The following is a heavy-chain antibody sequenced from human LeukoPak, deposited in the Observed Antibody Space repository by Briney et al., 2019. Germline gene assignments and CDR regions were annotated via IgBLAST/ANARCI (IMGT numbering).Heavy chain of an antibody. CDR2: ISYDGSNK. CDR1: GFSFSIYG. CDR3: AKDQRRYYDSSGYYDY. Sequence: GGSLRLSCAASGFSFSIYGMHWVRQAPGKGLEWVAVISYDGSNKYYADSVKGRFTISRDDSMNTVYLQMNSLRTEDTAVYYCAKDQRRYYDSSGYYDYWGQGTLVTVS. D-gene: IGHD3-22*01. J-gene: IGHJ4*02. V-gene: IGHV3-30*18.